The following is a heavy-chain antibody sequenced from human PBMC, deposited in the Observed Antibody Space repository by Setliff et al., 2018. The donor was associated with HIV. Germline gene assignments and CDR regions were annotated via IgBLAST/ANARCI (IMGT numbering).Heavy chain of an antibody. CDR3: ARGGIAAAGTLNYYYYGLDV. J-gene: IGHJ6*02. V-gene: IGHV1-2*04. CDR2: IIPNSGGT. Sequence: ASVKVSCKASGYTFTGYYSHWVRQAPGQGLEWMGWIIPNSGGTNYAQKFQGWVTMTRDTSISTTYMELSRLRSDDTAVYYCARGGIAAAGTLNYYYYGLDVWGQGTTVTVSS. D-gene: IGHD6-13*01. CDR1: GYTFTGYY.